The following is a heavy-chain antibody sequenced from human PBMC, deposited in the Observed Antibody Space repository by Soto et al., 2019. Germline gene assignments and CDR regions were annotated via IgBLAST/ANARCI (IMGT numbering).Heavy chain of an antibody. CDR3: AKDHGQGVDAFDI. V-gene: IGHV3-30*18. CDR2: ISYDGSNK. J-gene: IGHJ3*02. CDR1: GFTFSSYG. D-gene: IGHD6-13*01. Sequence: QVQLVESGGGVVQPGRSVRLSCAASGFTFSSYGMHWVRQAPGKGLEWVAVISYDGSNKYYADSVKGRFTISRDNSKNTQYLQMNRLRAEDTAVYYCAKDHGQGVDAFDIWGQGTMVTVSS.